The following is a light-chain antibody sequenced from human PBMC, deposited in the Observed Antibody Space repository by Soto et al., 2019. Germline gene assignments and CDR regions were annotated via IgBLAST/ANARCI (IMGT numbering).Light chain of an antibody. J-gene: IGKJ1*01. CDR3: QQYGSSLWT. Sequence: EIVLTQSAGTLSLSPWEEATLSCRASQNISRSLAWYQQKPGQGPRLLIYGASSRATGIPDRFSGSGSGTDFTLTISRLEPADFAVYYCQQYGSSLWTFGQGTKVDI. CDR1: QNISRS. CDR2: GAS. V-gene: IGKV3-20*01.